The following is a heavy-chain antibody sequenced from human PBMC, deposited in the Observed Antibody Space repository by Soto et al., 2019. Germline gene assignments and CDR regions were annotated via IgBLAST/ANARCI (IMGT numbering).Heavy chain of an antibody. CDR1: GCSFTTYW. CDR3: ARRPSYYYDSSGYHGYYFDY. J-gene: IGHJ4*02. Sequence: PGGALKISCKGSGCSFTTYWNGWVRQMPGKGLEWMGIIYPGDSDTRYSPSFQGQVSISADRTISTAYLQWSSLKASDTAVYYCARRPSYYYDSSGYHGYYFDYWGQGTLVTVSS. V-gene: IGHV5-51*01. CDR2: IYPGDSDT. D-gene: IGHD3-22*01.